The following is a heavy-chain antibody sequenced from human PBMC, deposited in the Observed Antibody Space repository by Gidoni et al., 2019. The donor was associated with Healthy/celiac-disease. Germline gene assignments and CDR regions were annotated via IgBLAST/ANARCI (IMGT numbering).Heavy chain of an antibody. V-gene: IGHV3-73*02. CDR2: IRSKANRYAT. Sequence: EVQLVESGGGLVQPGGSLKLSCAASGFTFSGSAMHWVRQASGKGLEWVGSIRSKANRYATAYAASVKGRFTISRDDSKNTAYLQMNSLKTEDTAVYYCTGSGSSQKVAYWGQGTLVTVSS. CDR1: GFTFSGSA. CDR3: TGSGSSQKVAY. D-gene: IGHD3-10*01. J-gene: IGHJ4*02.